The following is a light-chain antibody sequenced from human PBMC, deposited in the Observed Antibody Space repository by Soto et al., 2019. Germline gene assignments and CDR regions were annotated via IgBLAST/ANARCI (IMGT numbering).Light chain of an antibody. CDR3: QQYNNWPPM. CDR2: GAS. J-gene: IGKJ1*01. Sequence: EIVMTQSPATLSVSPGERATLSCRASQTISSNLAWYQQKPGQAPRLFIYGASTRATGIPARFSGSRSGTEFTLTISSLQSEDFAVYYCQQYNNWPPMFGQGTKVEIK. V-gene: IGKV3-15*01. CDR1: QTISSN.